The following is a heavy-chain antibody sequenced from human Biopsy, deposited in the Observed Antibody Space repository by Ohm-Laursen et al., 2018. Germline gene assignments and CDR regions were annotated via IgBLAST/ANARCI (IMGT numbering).Heavy chain of an antibody. CDR3: ARLYRLDDYWNDDPPDAFDV. CDR2: ISKGGDT. V-gene: IGHV4-59*01. J-gene: IGHJ3*01. Sequence: SETLSLTCPVSGGSITDDYWSWIRQSPGEGLEWIGFISKGGDTTYNPSLRGRVAISVDTSKNQFSLKLSSVTAADTAIFFCARLYRLDDYWNDDPPDAFDVWGQGTRVTVSS. D-gene: IGHD1-1*01. CDR1: GGSITDDY.